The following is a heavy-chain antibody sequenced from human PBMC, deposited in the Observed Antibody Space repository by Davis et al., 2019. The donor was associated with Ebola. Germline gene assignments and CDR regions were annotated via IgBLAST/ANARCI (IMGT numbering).Heavy chain of an antibody. J-gene: IGHJ6*02. CDR2: ISGSGGST. CDR3: ARDPTRTYYDFWSGSSDYYYGMDV. D-gene: IGHD3-3*01. Sequence: GESLKISCAASGFTFSSYAMNWVRQAPGKGLEWVSAISGSGGSTYYADSVKGRFTISRDNSKNTLYLQMNSLRAEDTAVYYCARDPTRTYYDFWSGSSDYYYGMDVWGQGTTVTVSS. CDR1: GFTFSSYA. V-gene: IGHV3-23*01.